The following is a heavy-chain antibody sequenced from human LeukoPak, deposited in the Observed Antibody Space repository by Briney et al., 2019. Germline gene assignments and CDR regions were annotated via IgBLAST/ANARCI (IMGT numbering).Heavy chain of an antibody. CDR1: GGSISSGSYY. Sequence: SQTLSLTCTVSGGSISSGSYYWTWIRQPAGKGLEWIGRVYSSGSTDYNPSLKSRVTISVDTSKNQFSLKLSSVTAADTAVYYCARVSPLGYYGSSGYYAFDIWGQGTMVTVSS. CDR2: VYSSGST. J-gene: IGHJ3*02. V-gene: IGHV4-61*02. D-gene: IGHD3-22*01. CDR3: ARVSPLGYYGSSGYYAFDI.